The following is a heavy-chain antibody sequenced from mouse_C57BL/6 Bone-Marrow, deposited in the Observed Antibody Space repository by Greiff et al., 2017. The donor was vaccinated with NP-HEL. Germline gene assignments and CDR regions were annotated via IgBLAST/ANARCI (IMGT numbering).Heavy chain of an antibody. Sequence: QVQLQQSGAELVRPGASVTLSCKASGYTFTDYEMHWVKQTPVHGLEWIGAIDPEPRGTAYNQKFKGKAILTADKSSSTAYMELRSLTSEDSAVYYCTRWGNGNLFAYWGQGTLVTVSA. J-gene: IGHJ3*01. CDR1: GYTFTDYE. CDR2: IDPEPRGT. CDR3: TRWGNGNLFAY. D-gene: IGHD2-1*01. V-gene: IGHV1-15*01.